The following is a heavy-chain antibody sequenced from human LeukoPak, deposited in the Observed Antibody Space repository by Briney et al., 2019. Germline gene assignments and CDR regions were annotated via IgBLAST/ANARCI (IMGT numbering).Heavy chain of an antibody. CDR2: IYYSGST. Sequence: PSETLSLTCTVSGGSISSYYWSWIRQPPGKGLEWIGYIYYSGSTNYNPSLKSRVTISVDTSKNQFSLKLSSVTAADTAVYYCARDLPGITIFGVVIPQYYIDYWGQGTLVTVSS. CDR1: GGSISSYY. D-gene: IGHD3-3*01. J-gene: IGHJ4*02. CDR3: ARDLPGITIFGVVIPQYYIDY. V-gene: IGHV4-59*12.